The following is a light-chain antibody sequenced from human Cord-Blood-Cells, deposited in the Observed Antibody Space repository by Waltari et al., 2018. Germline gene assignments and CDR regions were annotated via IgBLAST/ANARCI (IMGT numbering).Light chain of an antibody. CDR1: SSDGGGYNY. CDR2: DVS. Sequence: QSDLHQPRSVLGSPGQSVTSSCSGTSSDGGGYNYVSWYQQHPGKAPNLMIYDVSKRPSGVPYRFSGSKSGNAASLSFSRLQAKDEADYFCCSYAGSCVCDGGTKLTVL. CDR3: CSYAGSCV. V-gene: IGLV2-11*01. J-gene: IGLJ3*02.